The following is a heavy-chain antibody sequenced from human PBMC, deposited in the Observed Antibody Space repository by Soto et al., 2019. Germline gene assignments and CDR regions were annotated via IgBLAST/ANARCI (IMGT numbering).Heavy chain of an antibody. V-gene: IGHV3-74*01. J-gene: IGHJ4*02. CDR3: ARDQTTGDYSDA. CDR2: INGDGSST. CDR1: GFAFSNYY. Sequence: GGSLRLSCGASGFAFSNYYMHWVRQAPGKGLFWVSRINGDGSSTNYADSVKGRFTISRDNAKNTLYLQMNSLRAEDTDVYYCARDQTTGDYSDARGQGTLVTGSS. D-gene: IGHD4-17*01.